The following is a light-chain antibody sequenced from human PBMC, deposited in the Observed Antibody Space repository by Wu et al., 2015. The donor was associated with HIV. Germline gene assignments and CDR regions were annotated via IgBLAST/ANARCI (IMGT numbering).Light chain of an antibody. Sequence: DIQMTQSPSTLSASVGDRVTITCRASQSISRWLAWYQQKPGKAPKLLIYEVSTLESGVPSRFSGSGSGTDFTLTISSLQPEDFATYYCQQSYSTPPYTFGQGTKLEIK. CDR2: EVS. CDR3: QQSYSTPPYT. J-gene: IGKJ2*01. CDR1: QSISRW. V-gene: IGKV1-5*03.